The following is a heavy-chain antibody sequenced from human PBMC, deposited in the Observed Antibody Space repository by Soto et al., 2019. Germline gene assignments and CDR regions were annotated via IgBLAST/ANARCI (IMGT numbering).Heavy chain of an antibody. V-gene: IGHV3-33*01. D-gene: IGHD3-10*01. Sequence: GGSLRLSCAASGFTFSSYGMHWVRQAPGKGLEWVAVIWYDGSNKYYADSVKGRFTISRDNSKNTLYLQMNSLRAEDTAVYYCARAHYGSGSYFSYGMDVWGQGTTVTVSS. CDR3: ARAHYGSGSYFSYGMDV. CDR1: GFTFSSYG. J-gene: IGHJ6*02. CDR2: IWYDGSNK.